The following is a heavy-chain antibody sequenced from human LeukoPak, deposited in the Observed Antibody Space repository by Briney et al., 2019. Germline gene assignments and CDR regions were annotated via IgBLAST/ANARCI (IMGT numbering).Heavy chain of an antibody. D-gene: IGHD2-2*01. V-gene: IGHV4-31*03. CDR3: ARGVIPAVHLDV. CDR2: IYYSGST. Sequence: SDTLSLTCTVSGGSISSGGYYWSWIRQHPGKGLEWIGYIYYSGSTYYNPSLKSRVTISVDTSKNQFSLKLSSVTAADTAVYYCARGVIPAVHLDVWGKGTTVTVSS. CDR1: GGSISSGGYY. J-gene: IGHJ6*04.